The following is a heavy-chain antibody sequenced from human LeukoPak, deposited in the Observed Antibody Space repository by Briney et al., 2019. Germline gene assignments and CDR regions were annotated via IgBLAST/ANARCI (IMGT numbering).Heavy chain of an antibody. CDR1: GFTFSTYA. V-gene: IGHV3-23*01. J-gene: IGHJ4*02. CDR3: AKMPVSYSSGWSNFDY. CDR2: ISGSGDST. Sequence: PGGSLRLSCAASGFTFSTYAVNWVRQAPGKGLEWVSTISGSGDSTYYADSVKGRFTISRDNSKNTLYLQMNSLREEDTAVYYCAKMPVSYSSGWSNFDYWGQGTLVTVSS. D-gene: IGHD6-19*01.